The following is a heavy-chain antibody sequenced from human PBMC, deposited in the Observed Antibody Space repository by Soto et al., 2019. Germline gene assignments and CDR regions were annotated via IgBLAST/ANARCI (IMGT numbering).Heavy chain of an antibody. CDR2: IWYDGSNK. CDR3: ARTAVAGTFFDY. D-gene: IGHD6-19*01. V-gene: IGHV3-33*01. Sequence: QVQLVESGGGVVQPGRSLRLSCAASGFTFSRYGMHWVRQAPGKGLEWVAVIWYDGSNKYYADCVKGRFTISRDNSKNTLYLQMNSLRAEDTAVYYCARTAVAGTFFDYWGQGTLVTGSS. CDR1: GFTFSRYG. J-gene: IGHJ4*02.